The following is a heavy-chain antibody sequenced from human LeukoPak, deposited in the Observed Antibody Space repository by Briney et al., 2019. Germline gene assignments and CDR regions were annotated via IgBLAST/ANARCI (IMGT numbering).Heavy chain of an antibody. D-gene: IGHD3-10*01. J-gene: IGHJ4*02. Sequence: GGSLRLSCAASGFTVSSNYMSWVRQAPGKGLEWVSVIYGGGSTYYADSVKGRFTISRDNSKNTLYLQMNSLRAEDTAVYYCATSGELLWFGESCLFDYWGQGTLVTVSS. V-gene: IGHV3-53*01. CDR3: ATSGELLWFGESCLFDY. CDR2: IYGGGST. CDR1: GFTVSSNY.